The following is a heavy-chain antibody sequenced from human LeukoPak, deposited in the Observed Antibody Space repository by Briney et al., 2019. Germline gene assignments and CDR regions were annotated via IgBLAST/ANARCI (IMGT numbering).Heavy chain of an antibody. D-gene: IGHD3-22*01. Sequence: SETLSLTCTVSGGSISSSSYYWGWIRQPPGKWLEWIGSIYCSGSTYYNPSLKSRVTISVDTSKNQFSLKLSSVTAADTAVYYCARAKYYYDSSGYYKGYYYYMDVWGKGTTVTVSS. J-gene: IGHJ6*03. CDR1: GGSISSSSYY. CDR3: ARAKYYYDSSGYYKGYYYYMDV. V-gene: IGHV4-39*01. CDR2: IYCSGST.